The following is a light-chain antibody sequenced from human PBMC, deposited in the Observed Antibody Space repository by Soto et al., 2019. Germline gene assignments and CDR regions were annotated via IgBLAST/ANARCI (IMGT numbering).Light chain of an antibody. Sequence: EIVLTQSPGTLSLSPGERATLSCRASQSVSSYYLAWYQQKPGQAPRLLIFGASNRATGIPDRFSGSGSGTDFTLTISRLEPEDFAVYYCQHYGNSLTFGGGTKVEIK. CDR2: GAS. CDR3: QHYGNSLT. V-gene: IGKV3-20*01. CDR1: QSVSSYY. J-gene: IGKJ4*01.